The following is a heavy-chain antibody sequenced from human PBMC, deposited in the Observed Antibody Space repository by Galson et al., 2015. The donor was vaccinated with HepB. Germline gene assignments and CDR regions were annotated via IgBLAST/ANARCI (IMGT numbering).Heavy chain of an antibody. D-gene: IGHD3-16*02. Sequence: SLRLSCAASGFTFSSYAMHWVRQAPGKGLEWVAVISYDGSSKYYADSVKGRFTISRDNSKNTVYLQMNSLRAEDTAVHYCARNRFGGVIDHFDYWGQGTLVTVSS. CDR3: ARNRFGGVIDHFDY. CDR2: ISYDGSSK. J-gene: IGHJ4*02. V-gene: IGHV3-30-3*01. CDR1: GFTFSSYA.